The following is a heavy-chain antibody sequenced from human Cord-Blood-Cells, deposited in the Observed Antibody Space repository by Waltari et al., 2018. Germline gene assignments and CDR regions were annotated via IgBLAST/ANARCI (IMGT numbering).Heavy chain of an antibody. CDR1: GYSFTSYW. CDR2: IYPGDSDT. J-gene: IGHJ4*02. V-gene: IGHV5-51*01. CDR3: AGGYYYGSVSYYPFDY. D-gene: IGHD3-10*01. Sequence: EVQLVQSGAEVKKPGESLKISCKGSGYSFTSYWIGWVRQMPGKGLGWMGVIYPGDSDTRYSPSLQGEDTISADKAISTAYLQWSSLKASDTAMYYCAGGYYYGSVSYYPFDYWGQGTLVTVSS.